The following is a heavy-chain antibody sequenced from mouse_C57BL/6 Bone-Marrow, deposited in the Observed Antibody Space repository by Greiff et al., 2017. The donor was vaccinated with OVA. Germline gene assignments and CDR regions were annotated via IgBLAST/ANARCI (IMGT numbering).Heavy chain of an antibody. Sequence: QVQLQQPGAELVKPGASVKLSCKASGYTFTSYWMQWVKQRPGQGLEWIGEIDPSDSYTNYNQKFKGKATLTVDTSSSTAYMQLSSLTAEDSAVYYCARREDGYYVADWGQGTLVTVSA. CDR2: IDPSDSYT. CDR1: GYTFTSYW. J-gene: IGHJ3*01. CDR3: ARREDGYYVAD. V-gene: IGHV1-50*01. D-gene: IGHD2-3*01.